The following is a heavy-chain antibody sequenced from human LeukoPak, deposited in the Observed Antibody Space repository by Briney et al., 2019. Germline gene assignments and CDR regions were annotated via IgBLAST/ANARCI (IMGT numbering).Heavy chain of an antibody. CDR1: GFTFGDYA. Sequence: GGSLRLSCAASGFTFGDYAMSWVRQAPGKGLEWVGSIRSKAYGGTTEYAASVKGRFTISRDDSKSIAYLQMNSLKTEDTAVYYCTRGGARGDDALINYWGQEPLAPVSS. V-gene: IGHV3-49*04. J-gene: IGHJ4*02. D-gene: IGHD2-21*02. CDR2: IRSKAYGGTT. CDR3: TRGGARGDDALINY.